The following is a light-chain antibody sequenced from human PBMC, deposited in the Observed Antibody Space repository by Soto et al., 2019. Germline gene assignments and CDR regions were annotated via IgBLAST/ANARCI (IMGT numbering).Light chain of an antibody. J-gene: IGLJ2*01. Sequence: QTALTQPPSASGSPGQSVTISCTGTSSDVGGYYYVSWYQQHPGKAPKLMIYEVSKRPSGVPDRFSGSKSGNTASLTVSGLQADDEADYYCSSYAGSNTVAFGGGTKLTVL. CDR2: EVS. CDR1: SSDVGGYYY. V-gene: IGLV2-8*01. CDR3: SSYAGSNTVA.